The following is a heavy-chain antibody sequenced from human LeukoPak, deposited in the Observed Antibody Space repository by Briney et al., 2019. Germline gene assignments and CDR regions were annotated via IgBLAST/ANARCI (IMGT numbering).Heavy chain of an antibody. CDR1: GGSISSRNW. CDR2: IYYSGST. Sequence: SETLSLTCAVSGGSISSRNWWSWVRQPPGKGLEWIGYIYYSGSTNYNPSLKSRVTISVDTSKNQFSLKLSSVTAADTAVYYCARKTGKPAAGLGSFDYWGQGTLVTVSS. D-gene: IGHD6-13*01. V-gene: IGHV4-61*01. CDR3: ARKTGKPAAGLGSFDY. J-gene: IGHJ4*02.